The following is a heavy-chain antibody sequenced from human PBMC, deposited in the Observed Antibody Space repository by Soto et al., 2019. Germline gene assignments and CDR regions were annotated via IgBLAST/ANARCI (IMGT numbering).Heavy chain of an antibody. Sequence: QVQLQESGPGLVKPSQTLSLTCTVSGGSISSGGYYWTWIRQHPGKGLEWIGYIYYSGSTYYNPSHQSRVTMAVDASNIQFSLKLSSVSAAYTAVYYCAIVCGGDCHAGMDVWGQGTTVTVSS. J-gene: IGHJ6*02. CDR1: GGSISSGGYY. D-gene: IGHD2-21*02. CDR3: AIVCGGDCHAGMDV. CDR2: IYYSGST. V-gene: IGHV4-31*03.